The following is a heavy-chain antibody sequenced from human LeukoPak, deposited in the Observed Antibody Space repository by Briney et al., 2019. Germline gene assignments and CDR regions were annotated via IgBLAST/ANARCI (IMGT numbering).Heavy chain of an antibody. D-gene: IGHD3-22*01. J-gene: IGHJ4*02. CDR3: AKRGVVIRVILVGFHKEAYYFDS. Sequence: GGALRLSCAVPGITLSNYGMSCVRQAPGEGLEWVAGISGSGGGANYADAVKGRFTISRDNRKNTLHLQMTSLRAEDTAVYFYAKRGVVIRVILVGFHKEAYYFDSWGQGDLVIVSS. CDR1: GITLSNYG. CDR2: ISGSGGGA. V-gene: IGHV3-23*01.